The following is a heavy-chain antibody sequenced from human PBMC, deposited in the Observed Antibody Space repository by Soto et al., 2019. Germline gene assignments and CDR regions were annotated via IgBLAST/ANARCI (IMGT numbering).Heavy chain of an antibody. D-gene: IGHD3-16*02. CDR2: INSDGSIT. CDR3: VRYSRSVGGSYRPDY. J-gene: IGHJ4*02. Sequence: EVQLVESGGGLVQPGGSLRLSCAASGFTFSSYWMHWVRQVPEKGLVWVSRINSDGSITNYADAVKGRFTISRDNVKNTLYLQMNGLRAEDTAVYYCVRYSRSVGGSYRPDYWGQGTLVTVSS. CDR1: GFTFSSYW. V-gene: IGHV3-74*01.